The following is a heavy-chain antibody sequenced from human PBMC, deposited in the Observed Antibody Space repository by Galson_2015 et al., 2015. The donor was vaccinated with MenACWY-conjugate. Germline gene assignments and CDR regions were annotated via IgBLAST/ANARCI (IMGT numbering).Heavy chain of an antibody. CDR1: GFTFSSYW. D-gene: IGHD1-26*01. CDR3: ARLGGNYKTTSHFDY. CDR2: INGDGSST. Sequence: SLRLSCAASGFTFSSYWMHWVRQAPGKGLVWVSRINGDGSSTSYADSVKGRFTISRDNAKNTLYLQMNSLRAEDTAVYYCARLGGNYKTTSHFDYWGQGTLVTVSS. V-gene: IGHV3-74*01. J-gene: IGHJ4*02.